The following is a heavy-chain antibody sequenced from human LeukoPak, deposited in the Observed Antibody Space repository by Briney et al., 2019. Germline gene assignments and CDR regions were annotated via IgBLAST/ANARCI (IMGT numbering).Heavy chain of an antibody. CDR1: GFTFSSNA. J-gene: IGHJ4*02. CDR2: ISGSGSIT. V-gene: IGHV3-23*01. Sequence: GGSLRLSCAAFGFTFSSNAMNWVRQAPGKGPEWVSTISGSGSITYYADSVKGRFTISRDNSKNTLYLQMNSLRAEDTAVYYCAKDLSYHGVVGATAFDYWGQGTLVTVSS. CDR3: AKDLSYHGVVGATAFDY. D-gene: IGHD1-26*01.